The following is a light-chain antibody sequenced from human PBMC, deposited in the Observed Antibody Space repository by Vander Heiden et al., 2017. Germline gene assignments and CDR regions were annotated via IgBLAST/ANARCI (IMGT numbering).Light chain of an antibody. V-gene: IGLV3-1*01. CDR3: QAWDSDTVV. Sequence: SYELTQPPSVSVSPGQTASITCSGDELGDKYVCWYQQKPGQSPVLVVYQDTKRPSGIPERISGSNSGNTATLTISGTQAMDEADYYCQAWDSDTVVFGGGTKLTGL. J-gene: IGLJ2*01. CDR2: QDT. CDR1: ELGDKY.